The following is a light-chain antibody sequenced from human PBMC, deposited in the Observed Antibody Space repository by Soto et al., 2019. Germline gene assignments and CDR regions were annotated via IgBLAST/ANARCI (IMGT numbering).Light chain of an antibody. J-gene: IGLJ3*02. CDR1: SSDVGGYKY. CDR2: EVS. Sequence: QSALTQPASVSGSLGQSITISCTGTSSDVGGYKYVSWYQQYSGKAPKLMIYEVSNRPSGVSNRFSGSKSGNTASLTISGRQAEDEADYYCSSYTISNTVVFGGGTKLTVL. CDR3: SSYTISNTVV. V-gene: IGLV2-14*01.